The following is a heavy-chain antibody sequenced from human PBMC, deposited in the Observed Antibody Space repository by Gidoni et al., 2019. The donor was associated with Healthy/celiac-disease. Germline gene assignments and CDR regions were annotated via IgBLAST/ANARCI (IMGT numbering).Heavy chain of an antibody. J-gene: IGHJ1*01. Sequence: EVQLVESGGGLVKPGGSLRLYCAASGFTLSNAWMSWVRQAPGKGLEWVGRIKSKTDGGTTDYAAPVKGRFTISRDDSKNTLYLQMNSLKTEDTAVYYCTTYPDYGVLYFQHWGQGTLVTVSS. V-gene: IGHV3-15*01. CDR3: TTYPDYGVLYFQH. D-gene: IGHD4-17*01. CDR1: GFTLSNAW. CDR2: IKSKTDGGTT.